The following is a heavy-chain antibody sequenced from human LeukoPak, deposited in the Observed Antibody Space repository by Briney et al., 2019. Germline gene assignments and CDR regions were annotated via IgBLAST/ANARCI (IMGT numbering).Heavy chain of an antibody. J-gene: IGHJ4*02. CDR1: GGSNTSGGYC. Sequence: SSETLSLTCTVSGGSNTSGGYCWSWIRQHPGKGLEWIGGIYNSGSTYYNPSLRRRVTISVDRSKNQIYLKLNSVTAADTAVYYCAGGREQWLLSRNWLDSWGQGTLVTVSS. CDR2: IYNSGST. D-gene: IGHD6-19*01. V-gene: IGHV4-31*02. CDR3: AGGREQWLLSRNWLDS.